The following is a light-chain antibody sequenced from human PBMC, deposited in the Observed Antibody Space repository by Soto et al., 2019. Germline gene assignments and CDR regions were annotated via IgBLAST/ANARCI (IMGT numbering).Light chain of an antibody. CDR2: GAS. CDR1: QSVSSSY. J-gene: IGKJ4*01. CDR3: HQYDSSPLT. Sequence: EIVLTQSPGTLSLSPGESATLSCRASQSVSSSYLAWYQQKPGQAPRLLIYGASSRATGIPDRFSGSGSGTDFPLTISRLEPEDFAVYYCHQYDSSPLTFGGGTKVEIK. V-gene: IGKV3-20*01.